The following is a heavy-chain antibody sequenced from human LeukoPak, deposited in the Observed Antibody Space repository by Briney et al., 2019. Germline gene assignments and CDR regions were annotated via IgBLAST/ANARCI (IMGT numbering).Heavy chain of an antibody. J-gene: IGHJ4*02. V-gene: IGHV1-69*13. D-gene: IGHD3-3*01. CDR1: GYTFTSYD. CDR3: ARDRTKVNYDFWSGSPLDY. CDR2: IIPIFGTA. Sequence: ASVKVSCKASGYTFTSYDINWVRQAPGQGLEWMGGIIPIFGTANYAQKFQGRVTITADESTSTAYMELSSLRSEDTAVYYCARDRTKVNYDFWSGSPLDYWGQGTLVTVSS.